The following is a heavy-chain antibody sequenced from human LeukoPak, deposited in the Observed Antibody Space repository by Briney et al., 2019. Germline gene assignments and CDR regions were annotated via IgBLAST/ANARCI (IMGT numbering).Heavy chain of an antibody. J-gene: IGHJ6*02. Sequence: SETLSLTCTVSGGSISSYYWSWIRQPAGKGLEWIGRIYTSGSTNYNPSLKSRVTMSVDTSKNQFSLKLSSVTAADTAVYYCARSFVVVPAAKITYGMDVWGQGTLVTVSS. V-gene: IGHV4-4*07. CDR3: ARSFVVVPAAKITYGMDV. D-gene: IGHD2-2*01. CDR1: GGSISSYY. CDR2: IYTSGST.